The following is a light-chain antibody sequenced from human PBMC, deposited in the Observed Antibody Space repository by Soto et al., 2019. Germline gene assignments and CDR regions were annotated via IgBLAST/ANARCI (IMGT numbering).Light chain of an antibody. Sequence: DIQMTQSPSSLSASIGDRVTITCRASQSVNNWLAWFQQKPGKVPKLLIFDASTLQTGVPSRFGGGGSGTEFTLTISGLQPDDFATYYCQQYNSYSPWTFGPGTKVDIK. V-gene: IGKV1-5*01. J-gene: IGKJ1*01. CDR2: DAS. CDR3: QQYNSYSPWT. CDR1: QSVNNW.